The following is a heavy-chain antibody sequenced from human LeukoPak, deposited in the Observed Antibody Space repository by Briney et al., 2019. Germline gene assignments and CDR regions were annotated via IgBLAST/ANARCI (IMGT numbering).Heavy chain of an antibody. CDR2: IYYSGST. Sequence: SETLSLTCTVSGGSISSYYWSWIRQPPGKGLEWIGYIYYSGSTNYNPSLKSRVTISVDTSKNQFSLKLSSVTAADTAVYYCARGGDWELQSLFDYWGQGTLVTVSS. CDR1: GGSISSYY. V-gene: IGHV4-59*01. D-gene: IGHD1-26*01. CDR3: ARGGDWELQSLFDY. J-gene: IGHJ4*02.